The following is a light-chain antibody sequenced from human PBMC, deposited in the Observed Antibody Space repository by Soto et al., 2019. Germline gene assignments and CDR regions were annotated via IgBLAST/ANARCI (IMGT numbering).Light chain of an antibody. CDR1: QSFTSRS. CDR3: QQRSNWPPLT. CDR2: DAS. Sequence: EIVLTQPPGTLSLSPGERATLSCRASQSFTSRSLAWYQQKPGLAPRLLIYDASKRATGIPPRFSGSGSGTDFTLTISSLESEDFAVYYCQQRSNWPPLTFGGGTKVDIK. V-gene: IGKV3-11*01. J-gene: IGKJ4*01.